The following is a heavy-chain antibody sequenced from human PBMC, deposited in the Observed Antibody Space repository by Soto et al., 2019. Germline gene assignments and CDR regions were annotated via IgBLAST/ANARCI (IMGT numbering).Heavy chain of an antibody. D-gene: IGHD1-26*01. CDR3: ARGGSGDYRRSFDY. V-gene: IGHV6-1*01. J-gene: IGHJ4*02. CDR1: GDSVSSNSAA. Sequence: TLSLTCAISGDSVSSNSAAWNWIRQSPSRGLEWLGRTYYRSKWYNDYAVSVKSRITINPDTSKNQFSLQLNSVTDADTAVYYCARGGSGDYRRSFDYWGQGALVTVSS. CDR2: TYYRSKWYN.